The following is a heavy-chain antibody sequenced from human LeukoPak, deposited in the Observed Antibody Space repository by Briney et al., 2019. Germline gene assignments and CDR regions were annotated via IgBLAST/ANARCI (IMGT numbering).Heavy chain of an antibody. V-gene: IGHV4-34*01. D-gene: IGHD2-2*02. J-gene: IGHJ5*02. CDR3: ARPGLGYCSSTSCYMGPSWFDP. Sequence: PSETLSLTCAVYGGSFSGYYWSWIRQPPGRGPEWIGEINHSGSTNYNPSLKSQVTISVDTSKNQFSLKLSSVTAADTAVYYCARPGLGYCSSTSCYMGPSWFDPWGQGTLVTVSS. CDR2: INHSGST. CDR1: GGSFSGYY.